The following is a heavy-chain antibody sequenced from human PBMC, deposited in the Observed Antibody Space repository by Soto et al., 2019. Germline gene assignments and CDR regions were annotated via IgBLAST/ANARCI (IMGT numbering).Heavy chain of an antibody. Sequence: VQLLESGGGLVQPGESLRLSCVDSGFSFSSYAMSWVRQAPGKGLEWVSLISGDGDNTYYADSVKGRFTISRDDSRNTLYLQMNSLRVEDTAVYYCAKESRFSMGLDYWGQGTLVTVSS. CDR3: AKESRFSMGLDY. V-gene: IGHV3-23*01. J-gene: IGHJ4*02. CDR1: GFSFSSYA. CDR2: ISGDGDNT. D-gene: IGHD3-10*01.